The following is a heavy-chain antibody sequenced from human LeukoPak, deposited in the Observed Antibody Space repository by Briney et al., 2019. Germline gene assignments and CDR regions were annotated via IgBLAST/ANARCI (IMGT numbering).Heavy chain of an antibody. J-gene: IGHJ6*03. Sequence: PGGSLRLSCAASGFTFSSYWMSWVRQAPGKGLEWVANIKQDGSEKYYVDSVKGRFTISRDNAKNSLYLQMNSLRAEDTAVHYCARTSGYDLGYYYYYYMDVWGKGTTVTVSS. V-gene: IGHV3-7*01. CDR1: GFTFSSYW. D-gene: IGHD5-12*01. CDR3: ARTSGYDLGYYYYYYMDV. CDR2: IKQDGSEK.